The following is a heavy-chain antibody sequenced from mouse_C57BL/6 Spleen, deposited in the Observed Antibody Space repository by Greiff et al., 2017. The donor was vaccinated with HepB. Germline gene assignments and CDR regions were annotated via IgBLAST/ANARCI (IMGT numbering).Heavy chain of an antibody. J-gene: IGHJ2*01. CDR1: GFNIKNYY. D-gene: IGHD2-1*01. CDR3: ARSERCNYVNYFDD. CDR2: IDPANGNT. V-gene: IGHV14-3*01. Sequence: VQLKQSVAELVRPGASVKLSCTASGFNIKNYYMHWVKQRPEQGLEWIGRIDPANGNTKYAPKFQGKATITEDTSSNTAYLELSSLTSEDTAIYYCARSERCNYVNYFDDWGQGTTLTVSS.